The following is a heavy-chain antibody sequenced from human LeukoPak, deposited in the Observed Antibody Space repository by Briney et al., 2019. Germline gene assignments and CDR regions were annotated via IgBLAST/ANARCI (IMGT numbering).Heavy chain of an antibody. J-gene: IGHJ4*02. CDR1: GFTFSSYE. CDR3: ARENSGYDFLDY. D-gene: IGHD5-12*01. CDR2: ISSSGSTI. Sequence: PGGSLRLSCAASGFTFSSYEMNWVRQAPGKGLEWVSYISSSGSTIYYADSVKGRFTISRDNAKNSLYLQMNSLRAEDTAVYYCARENSGYDFLDYWGQGTLVTVSS. V-gene: IGHV3-48*03.